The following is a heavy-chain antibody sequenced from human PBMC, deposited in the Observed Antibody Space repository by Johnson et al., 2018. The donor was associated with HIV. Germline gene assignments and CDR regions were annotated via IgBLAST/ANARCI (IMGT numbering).Heavy chain of an antibody. D-gene: IGHD6-13*01. Sequence: QVQLVESGGGVVQPGRSLRLSCAASHFSLSSYGMHWVRQAPGKGLEWVAGLSFAATKTYYGDSVKGRFTVSKDNSKDTLYLQMNGLRPEDTAVYYCAKDEAQTLASAGRDAFDFWGQGTAVTV. CDR3: AKDEAQTLASAGRDAFDF. CDR2: LSFAATKT. J-gene: IGHJ3*01. V-gene: IGHV3-30*18. CDR1: HFSLSSYG.